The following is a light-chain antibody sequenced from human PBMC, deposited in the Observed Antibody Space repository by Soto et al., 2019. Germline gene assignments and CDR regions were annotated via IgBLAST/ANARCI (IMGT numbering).Light chain of an antibody. V-gene: IGKV3-15*01. CDR1: QSVNSN. CDR3: QQYSKWPIT. Sequence: EMVMTQSPAILSVSPGESATLSCRASQSVNSNYLAWYQQHPGQPPRLLIYGISTGATGIPARFSGSGSGTEFSLTISSLQSEDFAVYYCQQYSKWPITFGQGTRLEIK. J-gene: IGKJ5*01. CDR2: GIS.